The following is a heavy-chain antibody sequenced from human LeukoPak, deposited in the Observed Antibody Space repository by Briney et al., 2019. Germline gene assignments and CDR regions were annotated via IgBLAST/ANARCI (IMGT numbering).Heavy chain of an antibody. Sequence: SETLSLTCAVYGGSFSGYYWSWIRQPPGNGLEWIGEINHSGSTNYNPSLKSRVTISVDTSKNQFSLKLSSVTAADTAVYYCARVRSITIFGVVRYYFDYWGQGTLVTVSS. CDR3: ARVRSITIFGVVRYYFDY. J-gene: IGHJ4*02. CDR1: GGSFSGYY. CDR2: INHSGST. D-gene: IGHD3-3*01. V-gene: IGHV4-34*01.